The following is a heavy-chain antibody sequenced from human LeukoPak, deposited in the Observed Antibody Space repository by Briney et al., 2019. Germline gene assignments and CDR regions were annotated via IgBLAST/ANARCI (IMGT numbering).Heavy chain of an antibody. D-gene: IGHD5-24*01. CDR2: MNPNSGNR. V-gene: IGHV1-8*01. J-gene: IGHJ4*02. CDR1: GYTFTSYD. Sequence: ASVKVSCKASGYTFTSYDINWVRQATGQGLEWMGWMNPNSGNRGYAQKFQGRVTMTRNTSISTAYMQLISSRSEDTAAYYCAGGVEMLAGSFGYWGQGTLVTVPA. CDR3: AGGVEMLAGSFGY.